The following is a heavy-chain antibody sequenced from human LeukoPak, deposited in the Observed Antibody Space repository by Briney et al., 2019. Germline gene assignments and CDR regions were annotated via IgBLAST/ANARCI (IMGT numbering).Heavy chain of an antibody. CDR1: GYTFTGYY. Sequence: ASVKVSCKASGYTFTGYYMHWVRQAPGQGLEWMGWINPNSGGTNYAQKFQGRVTMTRDTSISTAYMELSRLRSDDTAVYYCAREGIAVAGIPSFFDYWGQGTLVTVSS. D-gene: IGHD6-19*01. V-gene: IGHV1-2*02. J-gene: IGHJ4*02. CDR2: INPNSGGT. CDR3: AREGIAVAGIPSFFDY.